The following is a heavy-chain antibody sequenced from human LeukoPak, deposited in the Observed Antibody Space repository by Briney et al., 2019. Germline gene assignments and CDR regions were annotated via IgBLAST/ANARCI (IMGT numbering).Heavy chain of an antibody. CDR1: GGSFSDYF. Sequence: SETLSLTCAVDGGSFSDYFWSRIRQPPGKGLEWIGEINHSGSTNYNPSLKSRVIMSVDTSKNQFSLKLSSVTAADTAVYYCARGRYSSGWFIIRFDYWGQGTLVTVSS. D-gene: IGHD6-19*01. J-gene: IGHJ4*02. CDR3: ARGRYSSGWFIIRFDY. CDR2: INHSGST. V-gene: IGHV4-34*01.